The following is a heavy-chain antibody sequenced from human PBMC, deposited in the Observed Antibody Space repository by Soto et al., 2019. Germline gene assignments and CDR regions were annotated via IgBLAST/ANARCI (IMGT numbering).Heavy chain of an antibody. Sequence: QVQLVQSGAEVKKPGYSVKVSCKASGGTFSSYAISWVRQAPGQGLEWMGGIIPIFGTADYAQKFQGRVTITADESTSTAYMELSSLRSEDTAVYYCALHYGSGSNYYYYGMDVWGQGTTVTVSS. V-gene: IGHV1-69*12. CDR2: IIPIFGTA. J-gene: IGHJ6*02. CDR3: ALHYGSGSNYYYYGMDV. D-gene: IGHD3-10*01. CDR1: GGTFSSYA.